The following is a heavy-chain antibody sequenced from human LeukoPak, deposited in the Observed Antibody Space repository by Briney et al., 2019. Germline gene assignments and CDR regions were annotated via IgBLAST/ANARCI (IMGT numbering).Heavy chain of an antibody. D-gene: IGHD3-22*01. Sequence: GGSLRFSCAASGFTFSSYGMIWVPQAPGKGLVRVSAISGRGGSPYYADSVKGRFTISGDNSKNSLYLQMNSLRAEDTAVYYCARDSYDSGGYQFDYWGQGTLVTVSS. CDR2: ISGRGGSP. J-gene: IGHJ4*02. CDR1: GFTFSSYG. CDR3: ARDSYDSGGYQFDY. V-gene: IGHV3-23*01.